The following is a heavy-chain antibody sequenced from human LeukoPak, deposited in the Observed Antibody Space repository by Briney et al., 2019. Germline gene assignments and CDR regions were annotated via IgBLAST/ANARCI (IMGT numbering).Heavy chain of an antibody. CDR3: ARPRRLLIAAAGSHAFDI. CDR1: GYTFTGYY. V-gene: IGHV1-2*02. CDR2: INPNSGGT. J-gene: IGHJ3*02. Sequence: ASVKVSCKASGYTFTGYYMHWVRQAPGQGLEWRGWINPNSGGTNYAQKFQGRVTMTRDTSISTAYMELSRLRSDDTAVYYCARPRRLLIAAAGSHAFDIWGQGTMVTVSS. D-gene: IGHD6-13*01.